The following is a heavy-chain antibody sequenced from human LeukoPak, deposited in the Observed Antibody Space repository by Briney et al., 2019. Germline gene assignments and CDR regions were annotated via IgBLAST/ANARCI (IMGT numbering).Heavy chain of an antibody. D-gene: IGHD6-19*01. CDR1: GGSISSGGYY. J-gene: IGHJ5*02. V-gene: IGHV4-31*03. Sequence: PSQTLSLTCTVSGGSISSGGYYWSWIRQHPGKGLEWIGYIYYSGSTYYNPSLKSRVTISVGTSKNQFSLKLSSVTAADTAVYYCATRRSSGWYNWFDPWGQGTLVTVSS. CDR3: ATRRSSGWYNWFDP. CDR2: IYYSGST.